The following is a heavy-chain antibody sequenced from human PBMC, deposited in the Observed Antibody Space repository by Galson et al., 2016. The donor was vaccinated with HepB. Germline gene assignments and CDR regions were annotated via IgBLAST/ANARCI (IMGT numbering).Heavy chain of an antibody. CDR1: GFTFTDYK. V-gene: IGHV3-69-1*01. CDR2: IDSSIYI. D-gene: IGHD2-21*02. J-gene: IGHJ4*02. Sequence: SLRLSCAASGFTFTDYKMSWVRQAPGKGLEWVSSIDSSIYIYYTDSVKGRFIISRDNAKNSLFLELNSLRAEDTAVYYCARVGGVTPFDYWGQGALVTVSS. CDR3: ARVGGVTPFDY.